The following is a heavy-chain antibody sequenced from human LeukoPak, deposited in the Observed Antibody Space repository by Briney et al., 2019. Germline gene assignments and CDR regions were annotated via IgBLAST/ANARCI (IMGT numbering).Heavy chain of an antibody. CDR1: GFTFRNYW. V-gene: IGHV3-7*03. CDR2: IKQDGSDR. CDR3: VRNLAVAGTCFDS. J-gene: IGHJ4*02. Sequence: GGSLRLACAASGFTFRNYWMSWVRQVPGTGLEWVANIKQDGSDRNYVTSVRGRFTISRDNAESSLYLQMNSLRAEDTAVYYCVRNLAVAGTCFDSWGQGTLVTVSS. D-gene: IGHD6-19*01.